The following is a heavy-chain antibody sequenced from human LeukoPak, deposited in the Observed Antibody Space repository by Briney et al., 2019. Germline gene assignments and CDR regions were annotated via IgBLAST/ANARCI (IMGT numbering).Heavy chain of an antibody. Sequence: ASVKVSCKASGYTFTSYAMHRVRQAPGQRLEWMGWINAGNGNTKYSQKFQGRVTITRDTSASTAYMELSSLRSEDTAVYYCARDKGYSSSWYAYYYYGMDVWGQGTTVTVSS. CDR1: GYTFTSYA. D-gene: IGHD6-13*01. CDR2: INAGNGNT. CDR3: ARDKGYSSSWYAYYYYGMDV. J-gene: IGHJ6*02. V-gene: IGHV1-3*01.